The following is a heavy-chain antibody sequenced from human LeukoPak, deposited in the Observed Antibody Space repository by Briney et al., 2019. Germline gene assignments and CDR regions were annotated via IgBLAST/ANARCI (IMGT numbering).Heavy chain of an antibody. V-gene: IGHV4-61*01. Sequence: SETLSLTCTVSGGSVSSGSYYWSWIRQPPGKGLEWIGYIYYSGSTNYNPSLKSRVTISVDTSKNQFSLKLSSVTAADTAVYYCARDSGQAVYYYGMDVWGQGTTATVFS. CDR3: ARDSGQAVYYYGMDV. CDR1: GGSVSSGSYY. CDR2: IYYSGST. J-gene: IGHJ6*02. D-gene: IGHD3-10*01.